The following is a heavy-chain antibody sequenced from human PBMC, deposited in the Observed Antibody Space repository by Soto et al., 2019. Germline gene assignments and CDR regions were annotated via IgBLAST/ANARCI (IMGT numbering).Heavy chain of an antibody. V-gene: IGHV4-39*01. J-gene: IGHJ6*02. Sequence: SETLSLTCTVSGGSISSSSYYWGWIRQPPGKGLEWIGSIYYSGSTYYNPSLKSRVTISVDTSKNQFSLKLSSVTAADTAVYYCARLKSREDYYYGMDAWGQGTTVTVSS. D-gene: IGHD1-26*01. CDR2: IYYSGST. CDR3: ARLKSREDYYYGMDA. CDR1: GGSISSSSYY.